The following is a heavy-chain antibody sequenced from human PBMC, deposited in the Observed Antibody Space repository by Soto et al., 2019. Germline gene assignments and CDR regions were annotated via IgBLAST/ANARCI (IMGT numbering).Heavy chain of an antibody. CDR3: AKRYTVTTPTDY. CDR2: ISYDGSNK. CDR1: GFTFSSYG. J-gene: IGHJ4*02. Sequence: GGSLRLSCAASGFTFSSYGMHWVRQAPGKGLEWVAVISYDGSNKYYADSVKGRFTISRDNSKNTLYLQMNSLRAEDTAVYYCAKRYTVTTPTDYWGQGTLVTVSS. V-gene: IGHV3-30*18. D-gene: IGHD4-17*01.